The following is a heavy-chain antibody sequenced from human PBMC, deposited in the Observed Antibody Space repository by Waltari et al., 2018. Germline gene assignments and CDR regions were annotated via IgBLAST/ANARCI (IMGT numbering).Heavy chain of an antibody. Sequence: EVHLVESGGGLVQPGGSLRLSCSASGFTFSSYCMSWVRQAPGKGLERVASINQDGSEKYYVDSLKGRFTISRDNAKNSLYLQMNSLRAEDTAVYYCARDHVAAGLFFDYWGQGTLVTVSA. CDR1: GFTFSSYC. J-gene: IGHJ4*02. CDR3: ARDHVAAGLFFDY. CDR2: INQDGSEK. D-gene: IGHD6-13*01. V-gene: IGHV3-7*01.